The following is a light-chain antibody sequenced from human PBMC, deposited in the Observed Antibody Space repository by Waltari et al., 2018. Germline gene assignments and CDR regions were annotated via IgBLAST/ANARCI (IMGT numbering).Light chain of an antibody. J-gene: IGKJ1*01. CDR2: KAS. Sequence: DIQMTQSPSTLSASVGDRVTIPCRASRSIDNWWAWYQQKPGKAPNLLIYKASSLESGVPSRFSGSGSGTEFPLTISTLQPDDFATYYCQHYKSYSWTFGQGTKVEIK. V-gene: IGKV1-5*03. CDR3: QHYKSYSWT. CDR1: RSIDNW.